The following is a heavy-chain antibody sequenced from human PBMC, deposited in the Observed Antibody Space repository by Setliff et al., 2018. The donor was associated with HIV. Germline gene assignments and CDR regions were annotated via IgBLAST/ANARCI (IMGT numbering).Heavy chain of an antibody. CDR3: ASEAWTSYRSSSGYYYYYMDV. CDR2: IYYSGTT. Sequence: SETLSLTCTVSGDSVSSASYYWSWIRQPPGKGLEWIGYIYYSGTTKYNPSLKSLVTISVDTSKNQFSLKLSSVTAADTAVYYCASEAWTSYRSSSGYYYYYMDVWGKGTTVTVSS. V-gene: IGHV4-61*01. D-gene: IGHD6-6*01. CDR1: GDSVSSASYY. J-gene: IGHJ6*03.